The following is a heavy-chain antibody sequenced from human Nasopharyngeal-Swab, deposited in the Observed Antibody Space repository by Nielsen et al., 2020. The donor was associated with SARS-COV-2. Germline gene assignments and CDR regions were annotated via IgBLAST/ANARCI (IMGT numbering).Heavy chain of an antibody. J-gene: IGHJ5*02. CDR1: GFTFSSYA. Sequence: GGSLRLSCAASGFTFSSYAMSWVRQAPGKGLGWVSAITPSGDSTYYADSVKGRFTISRDNSKNTLYLQMNSLRAEDTAVYYCVKDSTWFDPWGQGTLVTVSS. CDR3: VKDSTWFDP. V-gene: IGHV3-23*01. CDR2: ITPSGDST.